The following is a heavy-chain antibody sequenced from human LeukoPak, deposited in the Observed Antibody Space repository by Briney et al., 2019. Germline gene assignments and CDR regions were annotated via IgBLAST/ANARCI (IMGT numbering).Heavy chain of an antibody. V-gene: IGHV3-15*01. J-gene: IGHJ1*01. D-gene: IGHD3-22*01. CDR2: IKSKTDGGTI. CDR3: TTDLSELDDSGYYAKYFHH. Sequence: GGSLRLSCAASGFTFSKVWMSWVRQAPGKGLEWVGRIKSKTDGGTIDYAAPVKGRFTISRDDSKDTLFLQMNSLKTEDTAVYYCTTDLSELDDSGYYAKYFHHWGQGTLVSVSS. CDR1: GFTFSKVW.